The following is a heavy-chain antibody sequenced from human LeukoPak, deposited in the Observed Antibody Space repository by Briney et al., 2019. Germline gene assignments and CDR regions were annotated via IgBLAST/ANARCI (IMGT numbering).Heavy chain of an antibody. CDR1: GFTFSSYP. Sequence: PGRSLRLSCAASGFTFSSYPMHWVRQAPGKGLEWVAVVSDDGNKKFDADFVKGRFTISRDNSKNTLYLRMNSLRGEDTAVYYCARGQLLLEGYFYYMDVWGKGTTVTVSS. CDR3: ARGQLLLEGYFYYMDV. CDR2: VSDDGNKK. V-gene: IGHV3-30*01. J-gene: IGHJ6*03. D-gene: IGHD2-2*01.